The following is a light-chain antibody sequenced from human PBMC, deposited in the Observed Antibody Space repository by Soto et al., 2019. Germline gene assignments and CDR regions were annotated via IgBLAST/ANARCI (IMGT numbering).Light chain of an antibody. CDR1: QSVSTY. J-gene: IGKJ5*01. V-gene: IGKV3-11*01. CDR2: DTS. Sequence: ESVLTQSPATLSLSPGERATLSWWPSQSVSTYSLWYQQTPGQAPRLLIYDTSNRATGIPARFSGSASGTDFTLTISPLEPEDFAVYYCQQRINWPPITFGQGTRLEIK. CDR3: QQRINWPPIT.